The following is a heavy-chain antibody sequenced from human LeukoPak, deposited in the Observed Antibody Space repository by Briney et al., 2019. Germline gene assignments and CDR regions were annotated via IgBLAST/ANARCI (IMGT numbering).Heavy chain of an antibody. Sequence: SETLSLTCAVYGGSLSGYYWGRVRQPPGKGLEWIGEINHSGSTNYNPSRKSRVTISVDTSKNQFSLKLSSVTAADTAVYYCARGQRGSSSWYRLDYWGQGTLVTVSS. D-gene: IGHD6-13*01. V-gene: IGHV4-34*01. CDR2: INHSGST. CDR1: GGSLSGYY. CDR3: ARGQRGSSSWYRLDY. J-gene: IGHJ4*02.